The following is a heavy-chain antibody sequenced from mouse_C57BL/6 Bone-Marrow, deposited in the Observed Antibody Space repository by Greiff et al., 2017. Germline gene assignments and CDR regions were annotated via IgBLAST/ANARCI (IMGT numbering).Heavy chain of an antibody. D-gene: IGHD1-2*01. V-gene: IGHV5-9*01. Sequence: EVHLVESGGGLVKPGGSLKLSCAASGFTFSSYTMTWVRQTPEKRLEWVATISGGGGNTYYPDSVKGRSTISRDNAKNTLYLQMSRLRAEDTALYYCTIIPTGYAIDYWGQGTTLTVSS. CDR2: ISGGGGNT. CDR3: TIIPTGYAIDY. J-gene: IGHJ4*01. CDR1: GFTFSSYT.